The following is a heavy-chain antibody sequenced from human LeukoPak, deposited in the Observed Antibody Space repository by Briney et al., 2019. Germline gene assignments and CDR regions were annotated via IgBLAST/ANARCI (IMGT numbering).Heavy chain of an antibody. CDR3: XXXXXXXXPGGIAYYFDY. CDR1: GGSISSGGYY. Sequence: SETLSLTCTVSGGSISSGGYYWSWIRQHPGKGLEWIGYIYYSGSTYYNPSLKSRVTISVDTSKNQFSLKLSSVTAADTAVYYXXXXXXXXXPGGIAYYFDYWGQGTLVTVSS. D-gene: IGHD6-13*01. CDR2: IYYSGST. V-gene: IGHV4-31*03. J-gene: IGHJ4*02.